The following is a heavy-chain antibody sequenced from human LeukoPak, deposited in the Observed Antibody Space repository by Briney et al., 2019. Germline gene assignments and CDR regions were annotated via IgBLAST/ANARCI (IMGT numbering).Heavy chain of an antibody. D-gene: IGHD2-15*01. CDR3: ARRIGPPTNWFDP. CDR2: INHSGST. Sequence: SETLSLTCAVYGGSFSGYYWSWIRQPPGKGLEWIGEINHSGSTNYNPSLKSRVTISVDTSKNQFSLKLSSVTAADTAVYYCARRIGPPTNWFDPWGQGTLVTVSS. J-gene: IGHJ5*02. CDR1: GGSFSGYY. V-gene: IGHV4-34*01.